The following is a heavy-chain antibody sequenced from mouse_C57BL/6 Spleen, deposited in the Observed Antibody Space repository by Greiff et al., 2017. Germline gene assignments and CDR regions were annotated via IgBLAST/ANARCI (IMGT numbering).Heavy chain of an antibody. J-gene: IGHJ3*01. Sequence: VKLQESGAELARPGASVKMSCKASGYTFTSYTMPWVKQRPGQGLEWIGYINPSSGYTKYNQKFKDKATLTADKSSSTAYMQLRSLTSEDSAVYYWARGEGDYYGSSYAWFAYWGQGTLVTVSA. CDR1: GYTFTSYT. CDR3: ARGEGDYYGSSYAWFAY. CDR2: INPSSGYT. V-gene: IGHV1-4*01. D-gene: IGHD1-1*01.